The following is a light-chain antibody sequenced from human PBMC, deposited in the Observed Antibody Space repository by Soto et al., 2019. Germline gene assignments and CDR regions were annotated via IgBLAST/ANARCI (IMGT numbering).Light chain of an antibody. CDR1: QSISSW. Sequence: DIQMTQSPSTLSASVGDRVTITCRASQSISSWLAWYQQKPGMTPKLLIYDASRLESGVPLRFSGSGSGTEFTLTISSLQLDDFATYYCQQYNDYVNSFGQGTKLEIK. CDR2: DAS. CDR3: QQYNDYVNS. J-gene: IGKJ2*01. V-gene: IGKV1-5*01.